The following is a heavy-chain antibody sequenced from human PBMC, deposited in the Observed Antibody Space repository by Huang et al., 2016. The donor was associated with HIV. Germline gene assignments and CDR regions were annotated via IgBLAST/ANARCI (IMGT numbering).Heavy chain of an antibody. CDR1: GFTFSSYW. D-gene: IGHD2-21*01. CDR3: ARGVYNVGRIDP. J-gene: IGHJ5*02. Sequence: EVQLVESGGGLVQPGGSLRLSCIASGFTFSSYWMHWVRQGPGKGLVWVSRINNDGTTTNYAGSVRGRFIISRDNGKNTLYLQMNSLRGEDSAVYYCARGVYNVGRIDPWGQGTLVTVSS. V-gene: IGHV3-74*01. CDR2: INNDGTTT.